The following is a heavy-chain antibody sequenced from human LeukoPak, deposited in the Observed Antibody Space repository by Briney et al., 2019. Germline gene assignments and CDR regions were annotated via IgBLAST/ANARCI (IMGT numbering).Heavy chain of an antibody. CDR2: IYSGYGT. D-gene: IGHD3-16*01. J-gene: IGHJ4*02. Sequence: GGSLRLSCAASGFTFSSYAMSWVRQAPGKGLEWVSIIYSGYGTYYADSVKDRFTISRDNSKNTLYLQMNSLRAEDTAVYYCATAEGENWGQGTLVTVSS. CDR3: ATAEGEN. CDR1: GFTFSSYA. V-gene: IGHV3-53*01.